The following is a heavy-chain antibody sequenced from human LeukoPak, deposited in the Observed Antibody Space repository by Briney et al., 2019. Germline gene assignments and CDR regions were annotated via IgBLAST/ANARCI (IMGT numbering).Heavy chain of an antibody. V-gene: IGHV3-23*01. Sequence: GGSLRLSCAASGFTFTSHSMNWVRQAPGKGLEWVSAISGSGGSTYYADSVKGRFTISRDNSKNTLYLQMNSLRAEDTAVYYCARDSCSSTSCHLFDYWGQGTLVTVSS. CDR3: ARDSCSSTSCHLFDY. CDR1: GFTFTSHS. D-gene: IGHD2-2*01. CDR2: ISGSGGST. J-gene: IGHJ4*02.